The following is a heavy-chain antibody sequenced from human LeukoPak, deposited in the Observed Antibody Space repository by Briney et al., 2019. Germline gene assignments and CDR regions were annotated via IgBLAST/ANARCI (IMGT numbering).Heavy chain of an antibody. CDR2: INPSGGST. CDR1: GYTFTSYY. V-gene: IGHV1-46*03. D-gene: IGHD3-3*01. J-gene: IGHJ4*02. Sequence: GASVKVSCKASGYTFTSYYMHWVRQAPGQGLEWMGIINPSGGSTSYAQKFQGRVTMTRDMSTSTVYMELSSLRSEDTAVYYCARVTDYDFWSGPYYFDYWGQGTLVTVSS. CDR3: ARVTDYDFWSGPYYFDY.